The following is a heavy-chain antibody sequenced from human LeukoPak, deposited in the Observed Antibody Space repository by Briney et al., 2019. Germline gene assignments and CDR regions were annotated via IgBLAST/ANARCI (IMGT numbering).Heavy chain of an antibody. CDR1: RFTVSSNY. CDR3: ARAPPGHFYFDY. CDR2: IYSGGST. D-gene: IGHD3-3*02. V-gene: IGHV3-66*01. J-gene: IGHJ4*02. Sequence: PGGSPRLSCAAPRFTVSSNYMSWVRQAPGKGLEWVSVIYSGGSTYYADSVKGRFTISRDNSKNTLYLQMNSLRAEDTAVFYCARAPPGHFYFDYWGQGTLVTVSS.